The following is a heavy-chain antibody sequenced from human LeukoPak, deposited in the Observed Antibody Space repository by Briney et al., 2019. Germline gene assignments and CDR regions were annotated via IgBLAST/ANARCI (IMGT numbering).Heavy chain of an antibody. Sequence: SETLSLTCSVSGDSISTYYWSWIRQPPGKGLEWIGYIYYSGSTNYNPSLKSRVSISVDTSKNQFSLKLSSVTAADAAVYYCAGALGSGSYSSWYFDLWGRGTLVTVSS. D-gene: IGHD3-10*02. CDR1: GDSISTYY. CDR3: AGALGSGSYSSWYFDL. CDR2: IYYSGST. J-gene: IGHJ2*01. V-gene: IGHV4-59*01.